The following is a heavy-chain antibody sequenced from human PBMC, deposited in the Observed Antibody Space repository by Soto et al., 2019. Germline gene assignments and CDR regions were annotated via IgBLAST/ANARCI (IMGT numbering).Heavy chain of an antibody. CDR1: GYTFTSYA. Sequence: QVQLVQSGAEVKKPGASVKVSCKASGYTFTSYAMHWVRQAPGQRLEWMGWINAGNGNTKYSQKFQGRVTITRDTSASTAYMELSSLRSEDTAVYYCASDKRLELPDYWGQGTLVTVSS. J-gene: IGHJ4*02. D-gene: IGHD1-7*01. V-gene: IGHV1-3*01. CDR2: INAGNGNT. CDR3: ASDKRLELPDY.